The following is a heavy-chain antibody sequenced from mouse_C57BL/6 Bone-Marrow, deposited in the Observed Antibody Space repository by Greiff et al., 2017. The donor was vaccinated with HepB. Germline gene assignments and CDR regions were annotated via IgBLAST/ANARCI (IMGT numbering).Heavy chain of an antibody. CDR2: INPSNGGT. J-gene: IGHJ1*03. V-gene: IGHV1-53*01. Sequence: QVQLQQPGTELVKPGASVKLSCKASGYTFTSYWMHWVKQRPGQGLEWIGNINPSNGGTNYNEKFKSKATLTADKSSSTAYMQLSSLTSEDSAVYYCARSPSFTTVVARYFDVWGTGTTVTVSS. D-gene: IGHD1-1*01. CDR1: GYTFTSYW. CDR3: ARSPSFTTVVARYFDV.